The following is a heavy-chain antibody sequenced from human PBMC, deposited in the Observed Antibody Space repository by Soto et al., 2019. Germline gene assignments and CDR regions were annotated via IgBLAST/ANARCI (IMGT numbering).Heavy chain of an antibody. Sequence: GGSLRLSCAASGFTFRSYGMHWVRQAPGKGLEWLAVISNDGTNKYLADSVKGRLTLSRDNSRNTLSLEINSLRPEDTAVYYCGKDTLDCSGGDCPLYYYYGMDVWGQGTT. J-gene: IGHJ6*02. D-gene: IGHD2-15*01. CDR2: ISNDGTNK. V-gene: IGHV3-30*18. CDR1: GFTFRSYG. CDR3: GKDTLDCSGGDCPLYYYYGMDV.